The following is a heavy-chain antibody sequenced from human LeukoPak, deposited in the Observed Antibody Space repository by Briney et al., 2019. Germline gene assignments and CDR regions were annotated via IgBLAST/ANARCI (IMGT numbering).Heavy chain of an antibody. CDR3: ARAGSSSWNGLSDY. J-gene: IGHJ4*02. D-gene: IGHD6-13*01. V-gene: IGHV1-69*13. Sequence: ASVKVSCKASGGTFSTFALSWVRQAPGQGPDWMGGIIPILGTANYAQKFQGRVTITADESTSTAYMELSSLTSEDTAVYYCARAGSSSWNGLSDYWGQGTLVTVSS. CDR1: GGTFSTFA. CDR2: IIPILGTA.